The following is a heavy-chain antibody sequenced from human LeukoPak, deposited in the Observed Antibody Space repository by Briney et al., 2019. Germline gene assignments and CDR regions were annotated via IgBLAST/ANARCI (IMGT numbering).Heavy chain of an antibody. V-gene: IGHV3-73*01. D-gene: IGHD2-21*02. Sequence: PGGSLRLSCAASGFTFSGSAMHWVRQASGKGLEWVARIRSKANSYATAYAASVKGRFTISRDNSRNTAYLQMNSLKTEDTAVYYCTTGGASQIVVGTPSDYWGQGTLVTVSS. J-gene: IGHJ4*02. CDR1: GFTFSGSA. CDR3: TTGGASQIVVGTPSDY. CDR2: IRSKANSYAT.